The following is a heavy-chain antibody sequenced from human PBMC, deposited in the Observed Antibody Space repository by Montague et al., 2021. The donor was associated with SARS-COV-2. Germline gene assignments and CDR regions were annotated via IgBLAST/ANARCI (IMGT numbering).Heavy chain of an antibody. J-gene: IGHJ4*02. D-gene: IGHD6-19*01. CDR2: IYYSGST. Sequence: SETLSLTCTVSGGSISSYYWSWIRQPPGKGLEWIGYIYYSGSTNYNPSLKSRVSMSVDTSKNQFSLRLSSVTAADTAVYYCARDIVAGRGYYLEYWGQGTLVTVSS. V-gene: IGHV4-59*01. CDR1: GGSISSYY. CDR3: ARDIVAGRGYYLEY.